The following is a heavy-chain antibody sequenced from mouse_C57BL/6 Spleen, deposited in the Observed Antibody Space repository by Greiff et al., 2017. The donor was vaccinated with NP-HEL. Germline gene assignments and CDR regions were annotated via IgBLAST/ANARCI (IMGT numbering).Heavy chain of an antibody. V-gene: IGHV5-4*01. J-gene: IGHJ2*01. CDR1: GFTFSSYA. CDR2: ISDGGSYT. CDR3: ARDHEGNFDY. Sequence: EVQVVESGGGLVKPGGSLKLSCAASGFTFSSYAMSWVRQTPEKRLEWVATISDGGSYTYYPDNVKGRFTISRDNAKNNLYLQMSHLKSEDTAMYYCARDHEGNFDYWGKGTTLTVSS.